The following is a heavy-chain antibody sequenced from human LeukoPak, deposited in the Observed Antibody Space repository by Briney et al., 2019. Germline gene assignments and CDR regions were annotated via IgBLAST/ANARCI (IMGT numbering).Heavy chain of an antibody. J-gene: IGHJ4*02. CDR3: AKDGVPSRWFGRNYFDY. CDR2: NSGRGGRT. Sequence: GGSLRLSCAVSGFTFSSYAMSWVRQAPGKGLEWVSANSGRGGRTFYADSVKGRFTMSRDNSKNTLSLQMNSLRAEDTAVYYCAKDGVPSRWFGRNYFDYWGQGTLVTVSS. CDR1: GFTFSSYA. V-gene: IGHV3-23*01. D-gene: IGHD3-10*01.